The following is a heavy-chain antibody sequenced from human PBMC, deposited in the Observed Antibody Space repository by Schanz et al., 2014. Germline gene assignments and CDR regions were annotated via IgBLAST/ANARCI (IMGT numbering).Heavy chain of an antibody. J-gene: IGHJ2*01. Sequence: QVQLQESGPGLVKPSQTLSLTCTVSGGSIRSGTYYWSWIRHPAGKALEWVGRVFPNGITNYNPSRKSRVTISLDPSNNQFTLTLTSLTAADTAVYYCARDTTWRLDLWGRGTLVTVSS. D-gene: IGHD1-1*01. CDR1: GGSIRSGTYY. CDR3: ARDTTWRLDL. V-gene: IGHV4-61*02. CDR2: VFPNGIT.